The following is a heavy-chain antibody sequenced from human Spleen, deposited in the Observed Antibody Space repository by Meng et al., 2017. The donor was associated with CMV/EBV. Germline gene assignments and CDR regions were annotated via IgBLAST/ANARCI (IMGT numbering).Heavy chain of an antibody. CDR1: GYTFSDYH. CDR2: INSNSGAT. V-gene: IGHV1-2*02. Sequence: QVQLVQSGAEVKKPGASVKVSGKASGYTFSDYHIHWVRQAPGQGLEWMGWINSNSGATDYAQKFQGRLTMTRDTSITTVYMELSSLRSDDTAVYYCARDPSGSRVPFDYWGQGSLVTVSS. D-gene: IGHD1-26*01. CDR3: ARDPSGSRVPFDY. J-gene: IGHJ4*02.